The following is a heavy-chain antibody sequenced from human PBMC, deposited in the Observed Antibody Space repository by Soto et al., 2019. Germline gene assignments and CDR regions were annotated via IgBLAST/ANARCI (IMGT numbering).Heavy chain of an antibody. J-gene: IGHJ6*02. CDR1: GFTVSSNY. CDR2: IYSGGST. Sequence: GGSLRLSCEASGFTVSSNYMSWVHQAPGKGLEWVSVIYSGGSTYYADSVKGRFTISRDNSKKTLYLQMNSLRAEDTAVYYCARGVSRVGYGMDVWGQGTTDTVSS. CDR3: ARGVSRVGYGMDV. D-gene: IGHD6-13*01. V-gene: IGHV3-53*01.